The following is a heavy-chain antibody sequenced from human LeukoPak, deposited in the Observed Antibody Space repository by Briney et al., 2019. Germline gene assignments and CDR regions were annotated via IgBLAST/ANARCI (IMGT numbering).Heavy chain of an antibody. CDR3: ARYYRSYFDY. Sequence: SETLSLTCTVSGDSISGFYWTWIRQPPGKGLEWIGYIYYSGSTNYNPSLKSRVTISVDTSKNQFSLKLSSVTAADTAVYYCARYYRSYFDYWGQGTLVTVSS. V-gene: IGHV4-59*01. J-gene: IGHJ4*02. CDR2: IYYSGST. CDR1: GDSISGFY. D-gene: IGHD1-14*01.